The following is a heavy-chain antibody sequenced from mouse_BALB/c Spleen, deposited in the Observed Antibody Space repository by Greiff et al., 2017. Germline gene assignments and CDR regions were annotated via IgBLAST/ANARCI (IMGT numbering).Heavy chain of an antibody. D-gene: IGHD2-1*01. CDR2: IYPSDSYT. CDR3: ARGGNPAWFAY. Sequence: QVQLQQPGAELVRPGASVKLSCKASGYTFTSYWINWVKQRPGQGLEWIGNIYPSDSYTNYNQKFKDKATLTADKSSSTAYMQLSSLTSEDSAVYYCARGGNPAWFAYWGQGTLVTVSA. V-gene: IGHV1-69*02. CDR1: GYTFTSYW. J-gene: IGHJ3*01.